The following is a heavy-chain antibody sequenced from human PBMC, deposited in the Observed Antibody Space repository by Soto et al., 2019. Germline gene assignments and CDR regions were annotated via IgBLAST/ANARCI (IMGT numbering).Heavy chain of an antibody. Sequence: GGSLRLSCAASGFTFSSYAMSCVRQAPGKGLEWVSAISGSGGSTYYADSVKGRFTISRDNSKDTLYLQMNSLRAEDTAVYYCARFAADYGDYEFDYWGQGTLVTVSS. D-gene: IGHD4-17*01. J-gene: IGHJ4*02. CDR1: GFTFSSYA. CDR2: ISGSGGST. CDR3: ARFAADYGDYEFDY. V-gene: IGHV3-23*01.